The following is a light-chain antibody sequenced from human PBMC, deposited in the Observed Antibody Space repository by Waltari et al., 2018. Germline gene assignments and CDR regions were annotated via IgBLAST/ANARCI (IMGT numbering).Light chain of an antibody. CDR1: SSDVGASDQ. Sequence: QSALTQPASVSGSPGQSITISCTGTSSDVGASDQVSWYQHHPGKAPKLIIYDVKNRPSGISDRFSGSKSGNTASLTISGLQAEDEADYYCSSYAGTSTWVFGGGTKLTVL. V-gene: IGLV2-23*02. CDR3: SSYAGTSTWV. J-gene: IGLJ3*02. CDR2: DVK.